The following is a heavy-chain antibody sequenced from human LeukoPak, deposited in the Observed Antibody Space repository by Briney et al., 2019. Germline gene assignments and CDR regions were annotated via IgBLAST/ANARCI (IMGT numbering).Heavy chain of an antibody. D-gene: IGHD4-17*01. Sequence: GRSLRLSCVASGFTFSSYAMHWVRQAPGKGLEWVAVISYDGSNKYYADSVKGRFTISRDNSKNTLYLQMNSLRAEDTAVYYCARAYSPDYGDYLWYYGMDVWGKGTTVTVSS. CDR1: GFTFSSYA. CDR2: ISYDGSNK. V-gene: IGHV3-30*04. CDR3: ARAYSPDYGDYLWYYGMDV. J-gene: IGHJ6*04.